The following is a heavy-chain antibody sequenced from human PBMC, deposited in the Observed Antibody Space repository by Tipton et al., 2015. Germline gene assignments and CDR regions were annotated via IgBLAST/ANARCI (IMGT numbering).Heavy chain of an antibody. V-gene: IGHV4-39*01. CDR2: IYYSGST. CDR1: GGSISSSNYY. J-gene: IGHJ4*02. CDR3: ARSPFKSGYFDY. Sequence: TLSLTCTVSGGSISSSNYYWGWIRQPPGKGLECIGSIYYSGSTYYNPSLKSRVTISVDTSKNQFSLKLSSVTAADTAVYYCARSPFKSGYFDYWGQGTLVTVSS. D-gene: IGHD2/OR15-2a*01.